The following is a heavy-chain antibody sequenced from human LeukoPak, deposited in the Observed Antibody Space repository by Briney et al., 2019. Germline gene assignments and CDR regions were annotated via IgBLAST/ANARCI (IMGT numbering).Heavy chain of an antibody. V-gene: IGHV1-69*04. CDR2: IIPILGIA. D-gene: IGHD1-26*01. Sequence: SVKVSCKASGGTFSSYAISWVRQAPGQGLEWMGRIIPILGIANYAQKFRGRVTITADKSTSTAYMELSSLRSEDTAVYYCARGWVEWELATGEDFDYWGQGTLVTVSS. CDR3: ARGWVEWELATGEDFDY. J-gene: IGHJ4*02. CDR1: GGTFSSYA.